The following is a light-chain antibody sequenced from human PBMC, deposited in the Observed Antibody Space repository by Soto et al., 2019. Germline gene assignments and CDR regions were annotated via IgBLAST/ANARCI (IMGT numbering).Light chain of an antibody. Sequence: QSALTQPASVSGSPGQSITISCTGTSRDVGTYDLVSWYQLHPGKAPKLVIYEVSKRPSGVSTRFSGSKSGSTASLTISGLQPEDEAAYYCSSYTDTDNFVIFGGGTKLTVL. J-gene: IGLJ2*01. CDR2: EVS. CDR1: SRDVGTYDL. V-gene: IGLV2-23*02. CDR3: SSYTDTDNFVI.